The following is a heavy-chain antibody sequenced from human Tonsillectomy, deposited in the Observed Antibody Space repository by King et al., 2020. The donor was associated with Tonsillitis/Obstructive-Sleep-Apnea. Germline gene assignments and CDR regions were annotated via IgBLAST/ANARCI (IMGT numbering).Heavy chain of an antibody. CDR3: AKESPEGYQMPGGRYYYYYMDV. V-gene: IGHV7-4-1*02. Sequence: VQLVESGSELKKPGASVKVSCKASGYTFTSYGMSWVRQAHGQGLEWVGWINTNTGNPTYAHGFTGRFVFSLDTSVSTAYLQIINLKAEDTAVYYCAKESPEGYQMPGGRYYYYYMDVWGKGTTVTVSS. CDR2: INTNTGNP. J-gene: IGHJ6*03. CDR1: GYTFTSYG. D-gene: IGHD2-2*01.